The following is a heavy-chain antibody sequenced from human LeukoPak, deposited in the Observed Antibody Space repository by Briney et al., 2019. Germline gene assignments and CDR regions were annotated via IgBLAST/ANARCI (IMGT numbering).Heavy chain of an antibody. CDR3: ARDGGIAAAAYYYYGMDV. CDR1: GYTFTSYD. V-gene: IGHV1-8*01. Sequence: GASVKVSCKASGYTFTSYDINWVRQATGQGLEWMGWMNPNSGNTGYAQKFQGRVTITRDTSASTAYMELSSLRSEDTAVYYCARDGGIAAAAYYYYGMDVWGQGTTVTVSS. CDR2: MNPNSGNT. D-gene: IGHD6-13*01. J-gene: IGHJ6*02.